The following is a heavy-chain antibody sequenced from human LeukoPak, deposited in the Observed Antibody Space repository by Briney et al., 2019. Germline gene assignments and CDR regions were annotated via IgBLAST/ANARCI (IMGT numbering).Heavy chain of an antibody. J-gene: IGHJ5*02. Sequence: SETLSLTCTVSGGSISSYYWSWIRQPAGKGLEWIGRIYTSGSTNYNPSLKSRVTMSVDTSKNQFSLKLSSVTAADTAVCYCARDQFSPGSPGWFDPWGQGTLVTVSS. CDR3: ARDQFSPGSPGWFDP. CDR1: GGSISSYY. CDR2: IYTSGST. D-gene: IGHD6-13*01. V-gene: IGHV4-4*07.